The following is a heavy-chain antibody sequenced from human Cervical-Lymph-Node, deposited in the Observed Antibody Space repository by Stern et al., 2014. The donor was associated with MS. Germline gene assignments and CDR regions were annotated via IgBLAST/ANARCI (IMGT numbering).Heavy chain of an antibody. V-gene: IGHV3-23*04. CDR1: GLTFRTYA. J-gene: IGHJ4*02. D-gene: IGHD3-3*01. Sequence: EVQLVASGAGLVQPGGSLRLSCAASGLTFRTYALSWVRQAPGKGLEWVSSISVSGGSTSAADSVKGRCTLSRDNSKNTLYLHMSSLRAEDTAVYFCASNPVNSFGFVYRYFDYWGQGTLVTVSS. CDR2: ISVSGGST. CDR3: ASNPVNSFGFVYRYFDY.